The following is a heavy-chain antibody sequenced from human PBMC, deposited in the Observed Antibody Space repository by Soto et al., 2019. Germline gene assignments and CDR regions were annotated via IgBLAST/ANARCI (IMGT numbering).Heavy chain of an antibody. Sequence: TGGALRLCCAASGFTFSNYSMSWVRQAPGKGLEWVSGMNSGGRTYYADSVKGRFTISRDNAKNSLYLQMNSLRAEDTAVYYCATLSNSSPDYWGQGTLVTVSS. D-gene: IGHD6-13*01. V-gene: IGHV3-23*01. CDR3: ATLSNSSPDY. CDR2: MNSGGRT. CDR1: GFTFSNYS. J-gene: IGHJ4*02.